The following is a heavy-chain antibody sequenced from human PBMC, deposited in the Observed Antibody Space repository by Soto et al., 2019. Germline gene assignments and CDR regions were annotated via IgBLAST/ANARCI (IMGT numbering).Heavy chain of an antibody. CDR3: ARYLGGEVRYFEG. J-gene: IGHJ4*02. V-gene: IGHV3-33*01. CDR1: GFTFSSYG. Sequence: QVQLVESGGGVVQPGRSLRLSCAASGFTFSSYGMHWVRQAPGKGLEWVAVIWYDGSNKYYADSVKGRFTISRDNSKNTLYLQMNSLRAEDTAVYYCARYLGGEVRYFEGWGQGTLVTVSS. D-gene: IGHD3-9*01. CDR2: IWYDGSNK.